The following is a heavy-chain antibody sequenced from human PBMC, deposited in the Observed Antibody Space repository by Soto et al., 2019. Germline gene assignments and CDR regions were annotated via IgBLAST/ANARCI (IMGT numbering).Heavy chain of an antibody. CDR2: IYYSGRT. D-gene: IGHD1-1*01. Sequence: QVQLREWGPGLVKPSQTLSLKCSVSGGSISTGGLYWSWIRQHPRKGLEWIGDIYYSGRTYDNPSLTSRVNISIEASKNQFSLKLTSVTAADTAVYYCAQALVFTGGDGFDIWGQGRLVTVSS. CDR1: GGSISTGGLY. CDR3: AQALVFTGGDGFDI. J-gene: IGHJ3*02. V-gene: IGHV4-31*02.